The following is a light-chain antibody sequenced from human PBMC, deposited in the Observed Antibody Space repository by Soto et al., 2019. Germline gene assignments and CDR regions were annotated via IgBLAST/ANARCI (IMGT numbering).Light chain of an antibody. CDR2: AAS. V-gene: IGKV1-39*01. J-gene: IGKJ4*01. Sequence: DMEMTQSPSSLSASVGDRVTITCRASQSISNYLNWYQHKPGKVPKLLIYAASSLQSGVPTRFSGGGSGTDFTLTINILQPEDFAIYYCQQSYGTPLTFGGGTKIEIK. CDR3: QQSYGTPLT. CDR1: QSISNY.